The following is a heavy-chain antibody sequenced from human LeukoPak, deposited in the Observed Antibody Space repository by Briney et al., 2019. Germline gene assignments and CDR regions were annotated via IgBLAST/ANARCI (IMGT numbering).Heavy chain of an antibody. CDR1: GGSFSGYY. CDR2: INHSGST. D-gene: IGHD2-15*01. CDR3: ARGTHIVVVVTEEVWFDP. V-gene: IGHV4-34*01. Sequence: SETLSLTCAVYGGSFSGYYWSWIRQPPGKGLGWIGEINHSGSTNYNPSLKSRVTISVDTSKNQFSLKLSSVTAADTAVCYCARGTHIVVVVTEEVWFDPCGQGTLVTVSS. J-gene: IGHJ5*02.